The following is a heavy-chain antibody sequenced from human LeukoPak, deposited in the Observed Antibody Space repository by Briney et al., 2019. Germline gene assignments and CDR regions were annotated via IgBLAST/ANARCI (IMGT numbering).Heavy chain of an antibody. CDR3: ARTLRDSRRQYNWFDP. Sequence: GASVKVSCKASGGTFSSYAISWVRQAPGQGLEWMGRIIPILGIANYAQKFQGRVTITADKSTSTAYMELSSLRSEDTAVYYCARTLRDSRRQYNWFDPWGQGTLVTASS. D-gene: IGHD3-3*01. J-gene: IGHJ5*02. CDR1: GGTFSSYA. V-gene: IGHV1-69*04. CDR2: IIPILGIA.